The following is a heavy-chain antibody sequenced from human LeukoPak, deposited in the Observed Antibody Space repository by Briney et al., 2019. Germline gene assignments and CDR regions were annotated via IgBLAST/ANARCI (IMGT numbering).Heavy chain of an antibody. D-gene: IGHD3-10*01. Sequence: SETLSLTCAVYGGSFSGYYWSWIRQPPGKGLEWIGEINHSGSTNYNPSLKSRVTISVDTSKNQFSLKLSSVTAADTAVYYCARRSRTMVRGVHFRPFDYWGQGTLVTVSS. CDR1: GGSFSGYY. V-gene: IGHV4-34*01. J-gene: IGHJ4*02. CDR3: ARRSRTMVRGVHFRPFDY. CDR2: INHSGST.